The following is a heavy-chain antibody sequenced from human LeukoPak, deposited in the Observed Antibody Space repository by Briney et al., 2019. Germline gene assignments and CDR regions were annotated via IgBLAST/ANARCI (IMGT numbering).Heavy chain of an antibody. J-gene: IGHJ4*02. CDR3: ARPSAGYSYGYNYFDY. Sequence: ASVKVSCKASGHTFTSYAMHWVRQAPGQRLEWMGWINAGNGNTKYSQKFQGRVTITRDTSASTAYMELSSLRSEDTAVYYCARPSAGYSYGYNYFDYWGQGTLVTVSS. D-gene: IGHD5-18*01. CDR2: INAGNGNT. CDR1: GHTFTSYA. V-gene: IGHV1-3*01.